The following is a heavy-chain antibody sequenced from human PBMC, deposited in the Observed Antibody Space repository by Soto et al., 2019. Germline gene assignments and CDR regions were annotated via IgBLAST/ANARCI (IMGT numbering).Heavy chain of an antibody. J-gene: IGHJ6*02. CDR1: GFTFSDYY. V-gene: IGHV3-11*06. Sequence: LRLSCAASGFTFSDYYMTWIRQAPGKGLEWVSYISSSSSYTNYADSVKGRFTISRDNAKKSLYLQMNSLRDEDTAVYYCASAPLGYCTNGVCSHGMDVWRQGTTVTVSS. D-gene: IGHD2-8*01. CDR2: ISSSSSYT. CDR3: ASAPLGYCTNGVCSHGMDV.